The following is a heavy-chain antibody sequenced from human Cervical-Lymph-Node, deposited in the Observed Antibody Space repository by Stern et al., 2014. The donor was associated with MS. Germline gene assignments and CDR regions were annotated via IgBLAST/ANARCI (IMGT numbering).Heavy chain of an antibody. CDR3: VRSSRHNWNSEVFDL. J-gene: IGHJ3*01. Sequence: ISSYGTSTTYADSVKGRFTISRDNAKNXQYLQMNSLRVEDTAVXFCVRSSRHNWNSEVFDLWGQGTMVTVS. CDR2: ISSYGTST. V-gene: IGHV3-74*01. D-gene: IGHD1-7*01.